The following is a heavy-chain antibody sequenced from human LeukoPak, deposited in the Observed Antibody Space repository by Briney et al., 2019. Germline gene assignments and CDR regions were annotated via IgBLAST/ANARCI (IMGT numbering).Heavy chain of an antibody. Sequence: GGSLRLSCAASGFTFSTYALSWVRQAPGKGLEWVSSISGSAGGTYYADSVKGRFTISRDNSKNTLYLQMHSLRAEDSAVYYCAKNWVASSWFNWFDPWGQGTLVTVSS. V-gene: IGHV3-23*01. CDR3: AKNWVASSWFNWFDP. CDR1: GFTFSTYA. CDR2: ISGSAGGT. J-gene: IGHJ5*02. D-gene: IGHD6-13*01.